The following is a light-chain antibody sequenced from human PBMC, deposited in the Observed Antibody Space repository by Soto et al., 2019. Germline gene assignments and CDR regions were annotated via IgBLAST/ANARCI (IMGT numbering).Light chain of an antibody. CDR2: DVS. J-gene: IGLJ2*01. V-gene: IGLV2-14*03. CDR1: NSDVGAYNW. CDR3: SSQTSIYIVV. Sequence: QSALTQPASVSGTPGQSMTISCTGTNSDVGAYNWVSWYQQHPGKAPKLMIYDVSSRPSGVSNRFSGSKSGNTASLTISGLQAEDEADYFCSSQTSIYIVVFGGGTKLTVL.